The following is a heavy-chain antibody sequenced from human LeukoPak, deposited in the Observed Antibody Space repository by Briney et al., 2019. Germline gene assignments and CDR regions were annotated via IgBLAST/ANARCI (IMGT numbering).Heavy chain of an antibody. CDR3: AKDAQRGFDYSNSLEY. V-gene: IGHV3-33*06. J-gene: IGHJ4*02. CDR1: GFTFSHFG. D-gene: IGHD4-11*01. Sequence: GGSLRLSRAASGFTFSHFGMHWVRQAPGKGLEWVAVIWNDGSNEYYADSVKGRFTISRDNSKNTVSPQMNSLRDEDTAVYYCAKDAQRGFDYSNSLEYWGQGTLVTVSS. CDR2: IWNDGSNE.